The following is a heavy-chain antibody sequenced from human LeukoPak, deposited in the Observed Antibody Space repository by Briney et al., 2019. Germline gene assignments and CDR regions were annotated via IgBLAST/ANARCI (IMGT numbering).Heavy chain of an antibody. CDR3: ARGLRGIGDILTGYYYYMDV. V-gene: IGHV4-59*01. CDR2: IYYSGST. Sequence: PSETLSLTCTVSGGSISSYYWSWIRQPPGKGLEWIGYIYYSGSTNYNPSLKSRVTISVDMSKNQFSLKLGSVTAADTAVYYCARGLRGIGDILTGYYYYMDVWGKGTTVTISS. D-gene: IGHD3-9*01. CDR1: GGSISSYY. J-gene: IGHJ6*03.